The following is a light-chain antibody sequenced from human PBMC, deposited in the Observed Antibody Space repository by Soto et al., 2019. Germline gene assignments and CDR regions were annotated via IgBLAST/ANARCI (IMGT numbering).Light chain of an antibody. Sequence: GLKQSAGALSLSRGAIATLSCRASQTVSSSFLAWYQQNPGQAPRLLIYGASSRATGIPARFSVIVSGTDLTITISGLEPEDGEVDEGRQRSNWPRTFCQGTKVDI. CDR1: QTVSSSF. CDR2: GAS. J-gene: IGKJ1*01. V-gene: IGKV3D-20*02. CDR3: RQRSNWPRT.